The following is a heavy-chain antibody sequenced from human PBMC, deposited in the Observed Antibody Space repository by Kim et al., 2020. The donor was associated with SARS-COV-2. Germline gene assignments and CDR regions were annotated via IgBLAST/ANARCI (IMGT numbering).Heavy chain of an antibody. V-gene: IGHV4-31*03. CDR2: IHHSGST. CDR1: GDSITTRGCY. J-gene: IGHJ3*01. Sequence: SETLSLTCNVSGDSITTRGCYWTWIRHHPGKGLEWIGNIHHSGSTNYNPSLKTRVTISMDPSKNQFYLQLTSVTAADTAVYFCARDRHYFD. CDR3: ARDRHYFD.